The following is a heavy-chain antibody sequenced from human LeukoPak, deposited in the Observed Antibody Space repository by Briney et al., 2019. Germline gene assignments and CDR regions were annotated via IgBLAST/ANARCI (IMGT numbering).Heavy chain of an antibody. J-gene: IGHJ4*02. V-gene: IGHV1-2*02. Sequence: ASVKVSCKASGYTFSAYYMYWVREAPGQGLEWVGLINPYTGDTKYAQNFQGRVTMTRDTSISTVYMEVSRLRSDDTAVYYCARTCGGDCYILDSWGQGTLVTVSS. CDR1: GYTFSAYY. D-gene: IGHD2-21*02. CDR2: INPYTGDT. CDR3: ARTCGGDCYILDS.